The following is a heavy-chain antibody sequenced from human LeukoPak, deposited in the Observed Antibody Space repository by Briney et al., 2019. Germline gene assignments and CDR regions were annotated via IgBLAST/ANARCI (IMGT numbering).Heavy chain of an antibody. D-gene: IGHD2-15*01. V-gene: IGHV3-30*18. J-gene: IGHJ3*02. CDR3: AKDGSSNAFDI. CDR2: ISYEGSNK. Sequence: GRSLRLSCAASGFTFSSYGMHWVRQAPGKGLEWVAVISYEGSNKYYADSVKGRFTISRDNSKNTLYLQMNSLRAEDTAVYYCAKDGSSNAFDIWGQGTMVTVSS. CDR1: GFTFSSYG.